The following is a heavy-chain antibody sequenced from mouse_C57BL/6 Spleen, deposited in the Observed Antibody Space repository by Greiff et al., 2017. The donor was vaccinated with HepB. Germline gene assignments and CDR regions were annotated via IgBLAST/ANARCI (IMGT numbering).Heavy chain of an antibody. V-gene: IGHV3-6*01. J-gene: IGHJ2*01. CDR3: ARGNGYDGDY. CDR1: GYSITSGYY. CDR2: ISYDGSN. Sequence: DVKLVESGPGLVKPSQSLSLTCSVTGYSITSGYYWNWIRQFPGNKLEWMGYISYDGSNNYNPSLKNRISITRDTSKNQFFLKLNSVTTEDTATYYCARGNGYDGDYWGQGTTLTVSS. D-gene: IGHD2-2*01.